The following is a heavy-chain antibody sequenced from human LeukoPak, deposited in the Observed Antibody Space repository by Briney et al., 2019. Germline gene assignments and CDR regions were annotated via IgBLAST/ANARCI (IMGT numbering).Heavy chain of an antibody. CDR2: ISYDGSNK. V-gene: IGHV3-30-3*01. CDR3: ARDNGYSNGHPFAD. Sequence: GGSLRLSCAASGFTFSSYAMHWVRQAPGKGLEWVAVISYDGSNKYYADSVKGRFTISRDNSKNTLSLQMNSLRAEDTATYYCARDNGYSNGHPFADWGQGTLVTVSS. J-gene: IGHJ4*02. CDR1: GFTFSSYA. D-gene: IGHD5-18*01.